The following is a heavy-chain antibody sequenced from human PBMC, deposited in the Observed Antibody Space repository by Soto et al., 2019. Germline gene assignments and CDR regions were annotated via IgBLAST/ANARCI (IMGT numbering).Heavy chain of an antibody. CDR3: AKEYSGYDHFDY. J-gene: IGHJ4*02. Sequence: QVQLVESGGGVVQPGRSLRLSCAASGFTFSSYDMHWVRQAPGKGLEWVAVISYDGSNKYYADSVKGRFTISRDNSKNTRYLQMNSLRAEDTAVYCCAKEYSGYDHFDYWGQGTLVTVSS. CDR2: ISYDGSNK. D-gene: IGHD5-12*01. V-gene: IGHV3-30*18. CDR1: GFTFSSYD.